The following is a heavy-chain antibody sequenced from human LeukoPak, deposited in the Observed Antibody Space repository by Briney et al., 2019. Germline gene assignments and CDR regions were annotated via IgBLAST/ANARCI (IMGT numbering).Heavy chain of an antibody. D-gene: IGHD3-9*01. CDR2: ISGSGGST. V-gene: IGHV3-23*01. Sequence: GGSLRLSCAASGFIFSSYAMSWVRQAPGKGLEWVSAISGSGGSTYYADSVKGRFTISRDNSKNTLYLQMNSLRAEDTAVYYCAAPDYDILTGYSVDFDYWGQGTLVTVSS. CDR1: GFIFSSYA. J-gene: IGHJ4*02. CDR3: AAPDYDILTGYSVDFDY.